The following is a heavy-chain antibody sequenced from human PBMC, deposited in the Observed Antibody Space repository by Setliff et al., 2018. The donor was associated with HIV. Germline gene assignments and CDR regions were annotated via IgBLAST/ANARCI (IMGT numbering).Heavy chain of an antibody. V-gene: IGHV4-61*02. CDR1: GVSISTNTYY. J-gene: IGHJ6*03. CDR3: AREVVTPHYYYYMDV. CDR2: IYPSGNT. D-gene: IGHD2-21*02. Sequence: SETLSLTCGVSGVSISTNTYYWSWIRQPAGKGLEWIGRIYPSGNTNYNPSLKSRVTISVDKSKSQFSLRLTSVTAADTAVYFRAREVVTPHYYYYMDVWGKGTTVTVSS.